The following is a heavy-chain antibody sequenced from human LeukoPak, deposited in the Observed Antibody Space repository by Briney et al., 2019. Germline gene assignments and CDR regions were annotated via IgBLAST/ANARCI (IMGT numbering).Heavy chain of an antibody. J-gene: IGHJ4*02. V-gene: IGHV3-53*01. CDR2: LYTGGST. D-gene: IGHD1-7*01. CDR1: GFLVSDNY. Sequence: GGSLRLSCAASGFLVSDNYMHWPRQAPGKGLEWVSVLYTGGSTYYADSGKGRFTISRDNSKNTLYLQMNSLRVEDTAVYYCARDHWNYHAFDYWGQGTLVTVSS. CDR3: ARDHWNYHAFDY.